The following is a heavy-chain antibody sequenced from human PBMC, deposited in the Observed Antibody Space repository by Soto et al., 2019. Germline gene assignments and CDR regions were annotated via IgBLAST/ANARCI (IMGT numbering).Heavy chain of an antibody. J-gene: IGHJ4*02. Sequence: QVQLVQSGAEVKKPGASVKVSCKTSGYPFTSYGINWVRQAPGQGPEWMGWISAYNGKTSYTQKFQGRVNMTPDTSTSTAYMELRSRRSDDTDVYYCARDRLIAVTGLLHYWGQGTLVTVSS. CDR2: ISAYNGKT. D-gene: IGHD6-19*01. CDR3: ARDRLIAVTGLLHY. V-gene: IGHV1-18*01. CDR1: GYPFTSYG.